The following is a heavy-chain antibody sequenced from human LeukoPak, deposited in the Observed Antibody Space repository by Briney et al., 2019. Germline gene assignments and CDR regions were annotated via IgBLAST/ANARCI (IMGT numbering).Heavy chain of an antibody. CDR1: GYTFTDYA. J-gene: IGHJ4*02. Sequence: ASVKVSCKPSGYTFTDYAINWVRQAPGQGLEWMGWINTNTGNPTNAQGFTGRFVFSLDTSVSTAYLQISSLKAEDTAVYYCAIHPSDSSGYFSYWGQGALVTVSS. CDR2: INTNTGNP. D-gene: IGHD3-22*01. CDR3: AIHPSDSSGYFSY. V-gene: IGHV7-4-1*02.